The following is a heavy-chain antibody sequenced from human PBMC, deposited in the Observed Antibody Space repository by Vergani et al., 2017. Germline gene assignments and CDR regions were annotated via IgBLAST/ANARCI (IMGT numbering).Heavy chain of an antibody. CDR1: GGSIRSTFYY. CDR2: IYYSGST. CDR3: ARHKEQLVPGNYYYYYYMDV. J-gene: IGHJ6*03. D-gene: IGHD6-13*01. Sequence: QLQLQESDPGLVKPSETLSLTCTVSGGSIRSTFYYWGWIRQPPGKGLEWIGTIYYSGSTYYNPSLKSRVTISVDTSKNQFSLKLNSVTAADTAVYYCARHKEQLVPGNYYYYYYMDVWGNGTAVTVSS. V-gene: IGHV4-39*01.